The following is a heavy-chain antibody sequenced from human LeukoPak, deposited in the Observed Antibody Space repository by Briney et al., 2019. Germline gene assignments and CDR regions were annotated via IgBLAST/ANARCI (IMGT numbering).Heavy chain of an antibody. D-gene: IGHD1-7*01. Sequence: GGSLRLSCAASGFTFSSYSMNWVRQAPGKGLEWVSSISISGNYIYYVDSVKGRFTISRDNAKNTLYLQMNSLRAEDTAVYYCARGNYYYWGQGTLVTVSS. J-gene: IGHJ4*02. CDR3: ARGNYYY. CDR2: ISISGNYI. CDR1: GFTFSSYS. V-gene: IGHV3-21*01.